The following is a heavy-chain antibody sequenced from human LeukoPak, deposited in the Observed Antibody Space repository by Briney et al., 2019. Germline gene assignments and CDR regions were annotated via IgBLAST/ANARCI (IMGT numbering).Heavy chain of an antibody. V-gene: IGHV3-30-3*01. CDR2: ISYDGSNK. Sequence: PGGSLRLSCAASGFTFSSYAMQWVRLAPGKGLEWVAVISYDGSNKYYADSVKGRFTISRDNSKNTVYLQMNSLRAEDTAVYYCAKDDVPSNWGTLGLFDYWGQGTLVTVSS. CDR1: GFTFSSYA. CDR3: AKDDVPSNWGTLGLFDY. D-gene: IGHD7-27*01. J-gene: IGHJ4*02.